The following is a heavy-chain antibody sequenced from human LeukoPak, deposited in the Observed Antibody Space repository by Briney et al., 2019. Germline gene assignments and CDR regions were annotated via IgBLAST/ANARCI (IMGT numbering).Heavy chain of an antibody. CDR1: GYTFTGYY. V-gene: IGHV1-2*02. CDR2: INPNSGDT. CDR3: AKNPYEYYFDY. D-gene: IGHD5-12*01. J-gene: IGHJ4*02. Sequence: ASVKVSCKASGYTFTGYYMHWVRQAPGQGLEWMGWINPNSGDTNYAQKFQGRVTMTRDTSIRKAYMELSRLRSDDTAVYYCAKNPYEYYFDYWGQGTLVTVSS.